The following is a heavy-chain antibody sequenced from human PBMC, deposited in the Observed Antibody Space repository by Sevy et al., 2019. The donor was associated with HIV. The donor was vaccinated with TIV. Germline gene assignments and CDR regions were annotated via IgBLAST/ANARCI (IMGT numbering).Heavy chain of an antibody. CDR2: IRSDGGST. D-gene: IGHD1-26*01. CDR1: GFTFSTYA. CDR3: AKRGAQWDLFIYFFDH. Sequence: GGSLRLSCAASGFTFSTYAMTWVRQAPGKGLEWVSSIRSDGGSTHYADSVKGRFTISRDNSKDTLYLQMNSLRADDTAVYYCAKRGAQWDLFIYFFDHWGQGTPVTVSS. J-gene: IGHJ4*02. V-gene: IGHV3-23*01.